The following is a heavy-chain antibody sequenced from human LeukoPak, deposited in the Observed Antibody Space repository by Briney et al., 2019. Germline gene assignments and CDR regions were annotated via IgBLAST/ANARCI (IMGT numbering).Heavy chain of an antibody. CDR1: GGTFSSYA. D-gene: IGHD1-7*01. V-gene: IGHV1-8*02. CDR2: MNPNSGNT. CDR3: ARVGQWRNYNAFDI. J-gene: IGHJ3*02. Sequence: ASVKVSCKASGGTFSSYAISWVRQATGQGLEWMGWMNPNSGNTGYAQKFQGRVTMTRNTSISTAYMELSSLRSEDTAVYYCARVGQWRNYNAFDIWGQGTMVTVSS.